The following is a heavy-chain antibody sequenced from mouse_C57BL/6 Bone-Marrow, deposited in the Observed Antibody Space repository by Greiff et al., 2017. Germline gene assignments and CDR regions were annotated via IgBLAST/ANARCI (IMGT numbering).Heavy chain of an antibody. V-gene: IGHV1-9*01. CDR3: ARRALLWLRRGYYYAMDY. CDR2: ILPGSGST. CDR1: GYTFTGYW. D-gene: IGHD2-2*01. Sequence: QVQLQQSGAELMKPGASVKLSCKATGYTFTGYWIEWVKQRPGHGLEWIGEILPGSGSTNYNEKFKGKATFTADTSSNTAYIQLSSLTTEDSAIYYCARRALLWLRRGYYYAMDYWGQGTSVTVSS. J-gene: IGHJ4*01.